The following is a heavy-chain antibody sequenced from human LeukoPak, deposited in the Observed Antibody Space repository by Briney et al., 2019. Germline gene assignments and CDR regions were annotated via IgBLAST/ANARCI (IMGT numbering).Heavy chain of an antibody. V-gene: IGHV3-21*01. D-gene: IGHD3-10*01. CDR1: GFTFSSYG. CDR3: ARDEDGANDY. Sequence: PGGSLRLSCAASGFTFSSYGMHWVRQAPGKGLEWVSSISSSSSYIYYADSVKSRFTISRDNAKNSLYLQMNSLRAEDTAVYYCARDEDGANDYWGQGTLVTVSS. J-gene: IGHJ4*02. CDR2: ISSSSSYI.